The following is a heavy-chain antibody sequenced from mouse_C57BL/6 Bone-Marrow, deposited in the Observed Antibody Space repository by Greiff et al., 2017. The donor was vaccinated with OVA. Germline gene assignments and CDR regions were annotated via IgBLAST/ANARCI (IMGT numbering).Heavy chain of an antibody. CDR2: ISSGGSYT. CDR3: ARHGYYGSSPSYFDY. J-gene: IGHJ2*01. V-gene: IGHV5-6*03. D-gene: IGHD1-1*01. Sequence: EVKLMASGGGLVQPGGSLKLSCAASGFTFSSYGMYWVRQTPDKRLEWVATISSGGSYTYYPDSVKGRFTISRDNATNTLYLQMSSLKSEDTAVYYCARHGYYGSSPSYFDYWCQGTTLTVSS. CDR1: GFTFSSYG.